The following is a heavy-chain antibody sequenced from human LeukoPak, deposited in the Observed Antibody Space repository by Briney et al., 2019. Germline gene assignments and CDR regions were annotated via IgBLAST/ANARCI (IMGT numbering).Heavy chain of an antibody. CDR2: IKQDGSEE. J-gene: IGHJ5*02. V-gene: IGHV3-7*01. D-gene: IGHD6-13*01. Sequence: GGSLRLSCAASGFTLSSYWMSWVRQAPGMGLEWVANIKQDGSEEYYVDSVKGRFTISRDNVKNSLYLQMNSLRAEDTAVYYCARVVAAAGNNWFDPWGQGTLVTVSS. CDR3: ARVVAAAGNNWFDP. CDR1: GFTLSSYW.